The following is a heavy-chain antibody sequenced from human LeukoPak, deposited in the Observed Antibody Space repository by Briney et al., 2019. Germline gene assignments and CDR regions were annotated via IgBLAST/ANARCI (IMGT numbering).Heavy chain of an antibody. CDR3: ARDYGDFPFDY. CDR2: INPNSGGT. J-gene: IGHJ4*02. V-gene: IGHV1-2*02. D-gene: IGHD4-17*01. CDR1: GYTFTGYY. Sequence: ASVTVSRQASGYTFTGYYMHWLRQATGQGLAWMGWINPNSGGTNYAQKFQGRVTMTRDTSISTAYMELSRLRSDDTAVYYCARDYGDFPFDYWGQGTLVTVSS.